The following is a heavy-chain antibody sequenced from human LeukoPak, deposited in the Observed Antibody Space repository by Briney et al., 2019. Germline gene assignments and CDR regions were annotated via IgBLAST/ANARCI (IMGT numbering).Heavy chain of an antibody. CDR2: INLIAGLT. J-gene: IGHJ5*02. D-gene: IGHD3-22*01. V-gene: IGHV1-46*01. CDR3: ARGRDYYDSSGYYWFDP. CDR1: GYTFTNYY. Sequence: ASVKVSCKASGYTFTNYYIHWLRQAPGQGPEWMGMINLIAGLTHYAPKFQGRVTMPRDTSTSTVYMELSSLGSEDTAVYYCARGRDYYDSSGYYWFDPWGQGTLVTVSS.